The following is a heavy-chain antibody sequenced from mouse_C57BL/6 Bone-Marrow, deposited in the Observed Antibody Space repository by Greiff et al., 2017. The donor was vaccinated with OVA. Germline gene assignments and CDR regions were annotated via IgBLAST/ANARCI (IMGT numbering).Heavy chain of an antibody. J-gene: IGHJ2*01. V-gene: IGHV1-81*01. CDR2: IYPRSGNT. D-gene: IGHD6-1*01. CDR1: GYTFTSYG. Sequence: QVQLQQSGAELARPGASVKLSCKASGYTFTSYGISWVKQRTGQGLEWIGEIYPRSGNTYYNEKFKGKATLTADKSSSTAYMELRSLTSEDSAVYFCARCLATLYYFDYWGQGTTLTVSS. CDR3: ARCLATLYYFDY.